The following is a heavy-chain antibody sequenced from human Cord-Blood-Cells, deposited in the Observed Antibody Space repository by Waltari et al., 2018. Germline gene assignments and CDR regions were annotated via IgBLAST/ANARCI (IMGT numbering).Heavy chain of an antibody. CDR2: IYYSGST. J-gene: IGHJ1*01. CDR3: ARHFLLGEYSSSSEYFQH. CDR1: GGSISSSSYY. V-gene: IGHV4-39*01. D-gene: IGHD6-6*01. Sequence: QLQLQESGPGLVKPSETLSLTCTVSGGSISSSSYYWGWIRQPPGKGLEWIGCIYYSGSTYYNPSLKSRVTISVDTAKNQFSRKLSSVTAADTAVYYCARHFLLGEYSSSSEYFQHWGQGTLVTVSS.